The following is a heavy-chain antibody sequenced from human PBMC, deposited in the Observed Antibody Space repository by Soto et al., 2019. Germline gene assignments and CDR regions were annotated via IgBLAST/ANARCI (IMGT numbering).Heavy chain of an antibody. CDR2: IYPGDSDT. CDR3: ASPVTYSSGWYRFDY. J-gene: IGHJ4*02. V-gene: IGHV5-51*01. D-gene: IGHD6-19*01. Sequence: GESLKISCKGSGYSFTSYWIGWVRQMPGKGLEWMGIIYPGDSDTRYSPSFQGQVTISADKSISTAYLQWSSLKASDTAMYYCASPVTYSSGWYRFDYWGQGTLVTVSS. CDR1: GYSFTSYW.